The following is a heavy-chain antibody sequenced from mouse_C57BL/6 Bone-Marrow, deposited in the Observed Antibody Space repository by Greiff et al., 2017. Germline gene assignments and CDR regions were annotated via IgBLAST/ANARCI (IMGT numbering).Heavy chain of an antibody. D-gene: IGHD2-1*01. V-gene: IGHV1-31*01. J-gene: IGHJ1*03. CDR1: GYSFTGYY. CDR3: ARAYGNYVSYWYFDG. CDR2: IYPYNGVS. Sequence: VQLQRSGPELVKPGASVKISCKASGYSFTGYYMHWVKQSHGNILDWIGYIYPYNGVSSYNQKFKGKATLTVDKSSSTAYMELRSLTSEDSAVYYCARAYGNYVSYWYFDGWGTGTTVTVSS.